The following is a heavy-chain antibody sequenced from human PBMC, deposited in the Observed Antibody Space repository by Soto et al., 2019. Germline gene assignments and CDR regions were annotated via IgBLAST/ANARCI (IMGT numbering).Heavy chain of an antibody. D-gene: IGHD5-12*01. CDR3: AHCSGYGILHY. CDR2: IYWNDDK. Sequence: SGPTLVNPTQTLTLTCTISGVSLSTSGVGVGWIRQPPGKALEWLAFIYWNDDKRYSPSLKSRLTITKDTSKNQVVLRLTDMDPVDTARYYGAHCSGYGILHYWGKGTLITVAS. J-gene: IGHJ4*02. V-gene: IGHV2-5*01. CDR1: GVSLSTSGVG.